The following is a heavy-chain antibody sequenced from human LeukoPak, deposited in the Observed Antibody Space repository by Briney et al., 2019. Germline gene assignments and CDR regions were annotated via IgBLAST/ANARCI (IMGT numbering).Heavy chain of an antibody. J-gene: IGHJ5*02. CDR2: IYYSGST. CDR1: GGSISSGGYY. CDR3: ARVSLAVVVPAAIGYNWFDP. Sequence: SQTLSLTCTVSGGSISSGGYYWSWIRQHPGKGLEWIGYIYYSGSTYYNPSLKSRVTISVDTSKNQFSLKLSSVTAADTAVYYCARVSLAVVVPAAIGYNWFDPWGQGTLVTVSS. V-gene: IGHV4-31*03. D-gene: IGHD2-2*02.